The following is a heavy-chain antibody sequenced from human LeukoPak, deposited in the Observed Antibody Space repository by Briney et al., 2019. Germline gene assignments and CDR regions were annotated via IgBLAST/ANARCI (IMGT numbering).Heavy chain of an antibody. Sequence: SVKVSCKASGGTFSSYAISWVRRAPGQGLEWMGGIIPIFGTANYAQKFQGRVTITTDESTSTAYMEPSSLRSEDTAVYYCATQYYYDSSGDYWGQGTLVTVSS. CDR3: ATQYYYDSSGDY. CDR1: GGTFSSYA. CDR2: IIPIFGTA. D-gene: IGHD3-22*01. J-gene: IGHJ4*02. V-gene: IGHV1-69*05.